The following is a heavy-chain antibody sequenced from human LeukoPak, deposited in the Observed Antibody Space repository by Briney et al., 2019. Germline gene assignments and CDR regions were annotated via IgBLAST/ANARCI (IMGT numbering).Heavy chain of an antibody. V-gene: IGHV1-2*02. CDR2: TNPKSGGT. Sequence: GASVKVSCKASGYIFTDHYIHWVRQAPGQGLEWMGWTNPKSGGTNYAQKFQGRVTMSRDTSIRTAYMELRRLMSDDTAVYYCVLAMGEYFDYWGQGTLVTVSS. J-gene: IGHJ4*02. D-gene: IGHD2/OR15-2a*01. CDR3: VLAMGEYFDY. CDR1: GYIFTDHY.